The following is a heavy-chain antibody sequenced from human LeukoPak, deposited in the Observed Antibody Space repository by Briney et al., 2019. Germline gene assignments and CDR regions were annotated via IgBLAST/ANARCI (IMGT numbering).Heavy chain of an antibody. CDR1: GYTFTGYY. D-gene: IGHD6-19*01. J-gene: IGHJ4*02. V-gene: IGHV1-2*02. Sequence: ASVKVSCKASGYTFTGYYMHWVRQAPGQGLEWMGWINPNSGGTNYAQKSQGRVTMTRDTSLSTAYMELSRLRSDDTAVYYCARRPGIAVAGTSTDYWGQGTLVTVSS. CDR2: INPNSGGT. CDR3: ARRPGIAVAGTSTDY.